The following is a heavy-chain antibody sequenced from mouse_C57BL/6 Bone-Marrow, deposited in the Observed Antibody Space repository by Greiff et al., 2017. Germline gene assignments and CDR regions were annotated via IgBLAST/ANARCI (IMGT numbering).Heavy chain of an antibody. Sequence: EVMLVESGGDLVKPGGSLKLSCAASGFTFSSYGMSWVRQTPDKRLEWVATISSGGSYTYYPDSVKGRFTISRDNAKNTLYLQISSLKSEDTAMYYCAKLAAWFAYWGQGTLVTVSA. CDR1: GFTFSSYG. J-gene: IGHJ3*01. V-gene: IGHV5-6*02. CDR2: ISSGGSYT. CDR3: AKLAAWFAY.